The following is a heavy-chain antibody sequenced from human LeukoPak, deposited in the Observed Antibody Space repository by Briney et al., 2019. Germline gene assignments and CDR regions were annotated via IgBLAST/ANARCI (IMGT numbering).Heavy chain of an antibody. D-gene: IGHD6-19*01. CDR1: GFTVSSNY. V-gene: IGHV3-66*01. J-gene: IGHJ5*02. Sequence: PGGSLRLSCAASGFTVSSNYMSWVRQAPGKGLEWVSVIYSGGSTYYADSVKGRFTISRDNSKNTLYLQMNSLRAEDTAVYYCASKGTVAGGGWFDPWGQGTLVTVSS. CDR3: ASKGTVAGGGWFDP. CDR2: IYSGGST.